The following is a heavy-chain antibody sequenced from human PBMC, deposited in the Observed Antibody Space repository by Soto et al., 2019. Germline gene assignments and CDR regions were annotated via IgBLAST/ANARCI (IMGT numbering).Heavy chain of an antibody. V-gene: IGHV4-59*08. CDR3: ARSLGGSADFDY. D-gene: IGHD2-15*01. CDR2: IYYSGST. CDR1: GGSISSYY. Sequence: PSETLSLTCTVSGGSISSYYWSWIRQPPGKGLEWIGYIYYSGSTNYNPSLKSRVTISVDTSKNQFSLKLSSVTAADTAVYYCARSLGGSADFDYWGQGTLVTVSS. J-gene: IGHJ4*02.